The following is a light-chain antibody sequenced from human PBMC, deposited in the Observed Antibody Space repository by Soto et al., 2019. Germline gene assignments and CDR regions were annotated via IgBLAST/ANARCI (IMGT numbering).Light chain of an antibody. CDR2: QAS. CDR3: QQHESYPRT. CDR1: QNINVW. V-gene: IGKV1-5*03. Sequence: DIQMTQSPSTLSASIGDRVTITCRASQNINVWLAWSQQKPGKAPKFLIYQASTLQSGVPSRFSGSGSGREFTLTISSLQPDDFATYYCQQHESYPRTFGQGTKVESK. J-gene: IGKJ1*01.